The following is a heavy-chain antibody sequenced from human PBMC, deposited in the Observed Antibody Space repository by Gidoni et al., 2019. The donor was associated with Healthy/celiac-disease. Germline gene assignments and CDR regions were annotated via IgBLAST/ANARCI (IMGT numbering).Heavy chain of an antibody. CDR2: ISGSGGST. CDR1: GFTFSSYA. D-gene: IGHD4-4*01. J-gene: IGHJ4*02. CDR3: AKPHPSYSNYQNYFDY. V-gene: IGHV3-23*01. Sequence: EVQLLESGGGLVQPGGSLRLSCAASGFTFSSYAMSWVRQAPGKGLEWVSAISGSGGSTYYADSVKGRFTISRDNSKNTLYLQMNSLRAEDTAVYYCAKPHPSYSNYQNYFDYWGQGTLVTVSS.